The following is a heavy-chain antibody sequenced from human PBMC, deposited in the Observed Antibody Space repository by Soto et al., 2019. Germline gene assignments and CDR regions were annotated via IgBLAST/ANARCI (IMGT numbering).Heavy chain of an antibody. CDR1: GYTFTSYG. V-gene: IGHV1-18*01. J-gene: IGHJ6*02. D-gene: IGHD3-9*01. Sequence: ASVKVSCKASGYTFTSYGISWVRQAPGQGLEWMGMISAYSGSTNYAQKVQGRVTMTRDTSTSTVYMELSSLRSEDTAVYYCARSYYDILTGPRLTPYYYYGMDVWGQGTTVTVSS. CDR3: ARSYYDILTGPRLTPYYYYGMDV. CDR2: ISAYSGST.